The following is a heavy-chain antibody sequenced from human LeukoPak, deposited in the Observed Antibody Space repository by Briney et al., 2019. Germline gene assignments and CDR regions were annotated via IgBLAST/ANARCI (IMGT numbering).Heavy chain of an antibody. D-gene: IGHD6-19*01. V-gene: IGHV1-2*02. CDR3: AGDSIAVADSYNWFDP. CDR2: INPNSGGT. CDR1: GYTFTGYY. J-gene: IGHJ5*02. Sequence: GASVKVSCKASGYTFTGYYMHWVRQAPGQGLEWMGWINPNSGGTNYAQKFQGRVTMTRDTSISTAYMELSRLRSDDTAVYYCAGDSIAVADSYNWFDPWGQGTLVTVSS.